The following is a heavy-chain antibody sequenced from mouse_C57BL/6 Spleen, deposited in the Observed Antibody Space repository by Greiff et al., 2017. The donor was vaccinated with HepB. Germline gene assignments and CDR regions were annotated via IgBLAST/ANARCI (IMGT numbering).Heavy chain of an antibody. D-gene: IGHD2-4*01. CDR3: ARYDYDGGYFDV. V-gene: IGHV1-64*01. CDR1: GYTFTSYW. J-gene: IGHJ1*03. CDR2: IHPNSGST. Sequence: QVQLQQPGAELVKPGASVKLSCKASGYTFTSYWMHWVKQRPGQGLEWIGMIHPNSGSTNYNEKFKSKATLTVDKSSSTAYMQLSSLTSEDSAVYYCARYDYDGGYFDVWGTGTTVTVSS.